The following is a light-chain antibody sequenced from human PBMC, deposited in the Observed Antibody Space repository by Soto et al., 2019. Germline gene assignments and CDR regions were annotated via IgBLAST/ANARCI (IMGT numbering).Light chain of an antibody. Sequence: QSALTQPASVSGSPGQSITISCTGTSSDVGSYNLVSWYQQHPGKAPKVMIYEVSERPSGVSNRFSGSKSGNTSSLTISGRQAEDEADYYCCSYAGSNTGVFGGGTKLTVL. CDR3: CSYAGSNTGV. V-gene: IGLV2-23*02. CDR1: SSDVGSYNL. CDR2: EVS. J-gene: IGLJ3*02.